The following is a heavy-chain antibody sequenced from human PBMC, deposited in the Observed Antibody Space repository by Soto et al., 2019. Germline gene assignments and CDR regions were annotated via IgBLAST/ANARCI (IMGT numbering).Heavy chain of an antibody. V-gene: IGHV3-23*01. CDR3: AKSGTYTKDNWFDP. D-gene: IGHD3-16*01. CDR2: ISGSGGST. J-gene: IGHJ5*02. Sequence: GGSLRPSCAASGFTFSCCAMSWVRQAPGKGLEWVSAISGSGGSTYYVDSVKGRFTISRDNSKNTVHLQMNSLRAEDTAVYYSAKSGTYTKDNWFDPGGQGTLVPVSS. CDR1: GFTFSCCA.